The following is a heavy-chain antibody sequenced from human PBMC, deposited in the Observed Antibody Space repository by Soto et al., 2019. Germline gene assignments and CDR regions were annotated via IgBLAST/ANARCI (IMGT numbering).Heavy chain of an antibody. CDR3: ARGWYGDY. D-gene: IGHD2-15*01. CDR2: ISAHNGNT. J-gene: IGHJ4*02. Sequence: QVHLVQSGAEVKKPGASVKVSCQGSGYAFTTYGITWVRQAPGQGLEWMGWISAHNGNTNYAQKLQGRVTVTRDTSTSTAYMELRSLRYDDTAVYYCARGWYGDYWGQGARVTVSS. CDR1: GYAFTTYG. V-gene: IGHV1-18*01.